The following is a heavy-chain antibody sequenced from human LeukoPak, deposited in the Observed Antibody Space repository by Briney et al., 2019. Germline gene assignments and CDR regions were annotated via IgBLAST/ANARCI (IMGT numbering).Heavy chain of an antibody. CDR3: ARRPGLERYYFDY. D-gene: IGHD1-1*01. Sequence: GWSLRLSCAASGFTFSSYAMSWVRQAPGKGLQWVSTISGSGGSTYYADSVKGRFTISRDNSKNTLYLQMNSLRAEDTAVYYCARRPGLERYYFDYWGQGTLVTVSS. CDR2: ISGSGGST. CDR1: GFTFSSYA. V-gene: IGHV3-23*01. J-gene: IGHJ4*02.